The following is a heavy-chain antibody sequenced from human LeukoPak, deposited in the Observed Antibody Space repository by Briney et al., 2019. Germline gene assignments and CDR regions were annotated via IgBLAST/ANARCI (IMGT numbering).Heavy chain of an antibody. J-gene: IGHJ6*02. CDR1: GFTFDDYA. CDR3: VSLDGVYYYHMDV. V-gene: IGHV3-9*01. Sequence: GGSLRLSCAASGFTFDDYATHWVRQAPGKGLEWVSGISWNSGSIGYADSVKGRFTISRDNAKNSLYLQMNSLRAEDSAVYYCVSLDGVYYYHMDVWGQGTTVIVSS. CDR2: ISWNSGSI. D-gene: IGHD3/OR15-3a*01.